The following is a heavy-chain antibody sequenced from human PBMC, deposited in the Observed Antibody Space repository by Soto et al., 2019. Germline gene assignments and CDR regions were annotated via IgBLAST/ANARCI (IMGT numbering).Heavy chain of an antibody. CDR2: ISGSGGST. J-gene: IGHJ6*02. D-gene: IGHD2-2*01. V-gene: IGHV3-23*01. CDR3: APKGYCSSTSCPYYYYGMDV. Sequence: GGSLRLSCAASGFTFSSYAMSWVRQAPGKGLEWVSAISGSGGSTYYADSVKGRFTISRDNSKNTLYLQMTSLRAEDTAVYYCAPKGYCSSTSCPYYYYGMDVWGQGTTVTVSS. CDR1: GFTFSSYA.